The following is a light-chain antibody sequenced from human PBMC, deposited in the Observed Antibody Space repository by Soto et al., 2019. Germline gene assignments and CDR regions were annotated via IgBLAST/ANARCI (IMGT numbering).Light chain of an antibody. V-gene: IGKV1-8*01. CDR2: AAS. J-gene: IGKJ1*01. CDR1: QGVSSY. CDR3: QQYYSYPQT. Sequence: AIRMTQSPSSFSASTGDRVTITCRASQGVSSYLAWYQQKPGKAPKLLIYAASTLQSGVPSRFSGSGSGTDFTLTISCLQSEDFAIYYCQQYYSYPQTFGQGTTVEIK.